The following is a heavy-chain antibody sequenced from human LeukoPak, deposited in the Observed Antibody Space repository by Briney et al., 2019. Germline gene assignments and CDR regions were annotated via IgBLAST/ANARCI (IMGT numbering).Heavy chain of an antibody. J-gene: IGHJ4*02. D-gene: IGHD5-18*01. Sequence: PGGSLRLSCAASGFTFSNYWMSWVRQAPGKGLEWVANIKQDGTQKYYVDSVKGRFTISRDNAKNSLYLQMNSLRADDTAVYYCARVRGYNYAFGLWGQGTLVTVSS. CDR3: ARVRGYNYAFGL. CDR2: IKQDGTQK. CDR1: GFTFSNYW. V-gene: IGHV3-7*01.